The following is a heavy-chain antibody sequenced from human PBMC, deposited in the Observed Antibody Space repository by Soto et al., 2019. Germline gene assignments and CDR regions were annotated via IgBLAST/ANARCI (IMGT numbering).Heavy chain of an antibody. CDR3: ARRRDGYTGVWFDP. Sequence: QVQLQESGPGLVKPSETLSLTCTVSGASISGFYWSWIRQPPGKGLEWIGHIYYSGSTNYNPSLKSRVTISVDTSKNQFSLILSSVTAADTAVYYCARRRDGYTGVWFDPWGQGTLVTVSS. D-gene: IGHD5-12*01. V-gene: IGHV4-59*01. CDR1: GASISGFY. CDR2: IYYSGST. J-gene: IGHJ5*02.